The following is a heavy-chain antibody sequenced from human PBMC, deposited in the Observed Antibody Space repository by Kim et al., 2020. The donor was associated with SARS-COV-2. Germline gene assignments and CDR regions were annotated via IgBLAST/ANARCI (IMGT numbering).Heavy chain of an antibody. CDR1: GFTFSSYS. V-gene: IGHV3-21*01. J-gene: IGHJ4*02. Sequence: GGSLRLSCAASGFTFSSYSMNWVRQAPGKGLEWVSSISSSSYIYYADSVKGRFTISRDNAKNSLYLQMNSLRAEDTAVYYCASVAQVAGTGYFDYWGQGTLVTVSS. D-gene: IGHD6-19*01. CDR2: ISSSSYI. CDR3: ASVAQVAGTGYFDY.